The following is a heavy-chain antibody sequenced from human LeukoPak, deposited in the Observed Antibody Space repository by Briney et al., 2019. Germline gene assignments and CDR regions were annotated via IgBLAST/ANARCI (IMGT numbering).Heavy chain of an antibody. D-gene: IGHD5-18*01. CDR2: IYYSGGT. CDR1: GVSISSYY. Sequence: PSDTLSLSCTGAGVSISSYYWSWVRQPPGKVLEGIGYIYYSGGTNYNPSLKSRVTISVDTSKNQFSLKLSSVTAADTAVYYCARADTARIFDYWGQGTLVTVSS. CDR3: ARADTARIFDY. V-gene: IGHV4-59*13. J-gene: IGHJ4*02.